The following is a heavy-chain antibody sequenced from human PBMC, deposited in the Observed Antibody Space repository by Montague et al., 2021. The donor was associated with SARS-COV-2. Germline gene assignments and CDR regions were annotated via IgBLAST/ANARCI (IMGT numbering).Heavy chain of an antibody. D-gene: IGHD6-19*01. CDR3: ARGGSYSSGWYGVDYYYGMDV. J-gene: IGHJ6*02. V-gene: IGHV4-31*03. CDR2: IYYSGST. Sequence: TLSLTCTVSGGSISSGGYYWSWIRQPPGKCLEWIGYIYYSGSTYYNPSLKSRVTISVDTSKNQFSLKLSSVTAADTAVYYCARGGSYSSGWYGVDYYYGMDVWGQGTTVTVSS. CDR1: GGSISSGGYY.